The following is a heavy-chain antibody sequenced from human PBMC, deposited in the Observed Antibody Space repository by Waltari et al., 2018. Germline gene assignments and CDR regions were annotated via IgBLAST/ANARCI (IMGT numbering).Heavy chain of an antibody. CDR2: IFTSGIT. CDR1: GGSISSGSVY. D-gene: IGHD3-9*01. CDR3: ASDEARYYDIMTGGGYYGLDV. Sequence: QVQLQESGPGLVRPSQTLSLTCTVSGGSISSGSVYWTWIRQPAGKGLEWVGHIFTSGITNDHPFLKGRVSVPLDTSGNQCSLGLSSVTAADTAVYYCASDEARYYDIMTGGGYYGLDVWGQGTTVTVSS. J-gene: IGHJ6*02. V-gene: IGHV4-61*02.